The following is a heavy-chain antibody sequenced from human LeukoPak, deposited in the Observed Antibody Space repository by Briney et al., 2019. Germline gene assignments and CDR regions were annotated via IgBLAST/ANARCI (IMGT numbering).Heavy chain of an antibody. V-gene: IGHV3-21*01. CDR3: AGTLYYYGSGSYPDDY. J-gene: IGHJ4*02. CDR2: ISSSSYI. D-gene: IGHD3-10*01. Sequence: GGSLRLSCAASGFTFSSYGMSWVRQAPGKGLEWVSSISSSSYIYYADSVKGRFTISRDNAKNSLYLQMNSLRAEDTAVYYCAGTLYYYGSGSYPDDYWGQGTLVTVSS. CDR1: GFTFSSYG.